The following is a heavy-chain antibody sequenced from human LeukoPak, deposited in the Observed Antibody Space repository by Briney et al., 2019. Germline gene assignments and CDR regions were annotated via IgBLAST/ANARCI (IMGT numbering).Heavy chain of an antibody. CDR3: ARGLRGYSYGLR. CDR2: INHSGST. J-gene: IGHJ4*02. CDR1: GGSFSGYY. D-gene: IGHD5-18*01. V-gene: IGHV4-34*01. Sequence: SETLSLTCAVYGGSFSGYYWSWIRQPPGKGLEWIGEINHSGSTNYNPSLKSRVTISVDTSKNQFSLKLSSVTAADTAVYYCARGLRGYSYGLRWGQGTLVTVSS.